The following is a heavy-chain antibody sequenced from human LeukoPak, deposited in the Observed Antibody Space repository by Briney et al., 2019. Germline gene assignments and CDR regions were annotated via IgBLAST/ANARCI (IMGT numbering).Heavy chain of an antibody. J-gene: IGHJ3*02. CDR2: IYHSGST. Sequence: SETLSLTCTVSGGSISSGGYSWSWIRQPPGKSLEWIGYIYHSGSTYYNPSLKSRVTISVDRSKNQFSLKLSSVTAADTAVYYCARRIVVVPADAFDIWGQGTMVTVSS. D-gene: IGHD2-2*01. V-gene: IGHV4-30-2*01. CDR1: GGSISSGGYS. CDR3: ARRIVVVPADAFDI.